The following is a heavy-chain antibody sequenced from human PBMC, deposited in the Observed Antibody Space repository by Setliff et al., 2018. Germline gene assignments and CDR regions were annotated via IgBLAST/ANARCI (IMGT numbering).Heavy chain of an antibody. CDR1: GYNFITFG. CDR2: ISPYNEKT. V-gene: IGHV1-18*01. D-gene: IGHD2-2*01. J-gene: IGHJ4*02. Sequence: ASVKVSCKTSGYNFITFGISWVRQAPGQGLEWMGWISPYNEKTNYAQKFQGRVTMTTDTSTTTAYMEVRSLRSDDTAVYYCARDRKEIVVKPPAASLDYWGQGTQVTVSS. CDR3: ARDRKEIVVKPPAASLDY.